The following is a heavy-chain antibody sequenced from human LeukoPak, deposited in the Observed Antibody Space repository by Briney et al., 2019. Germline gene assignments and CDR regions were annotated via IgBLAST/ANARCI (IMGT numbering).Heavy chain of an antibody. V-gene: IGHV3-23*01. CDR1: GLTFSTYA. Sequence: PGGSLRLSCAASGLTFSTYAMSWVRQAPGKELDWDSTITSAGATYYADSVKGRFTISRDNAKNSLYLQMNSLRAEDTALYYCARSVWGYYYDSSGSQHMDVWGKGTTVTVSS. D-gene: IGHD3-22*01. CDR3: ARSVWGYYYDSSGSQHMDV. CDR2: ITSAGAT. J-gene: IGHJ6*03.